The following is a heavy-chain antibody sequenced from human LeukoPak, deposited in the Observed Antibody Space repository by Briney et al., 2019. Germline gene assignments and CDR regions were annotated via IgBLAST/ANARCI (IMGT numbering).Heavy chain of an antibody. CDR1: GGTFSSYA. J-gene: IGHJ4*02. D-gene: IGHD5-18*01. Sequence: ASVKVSCKASGGTFSSYAISWVRQAPGQGLEWMGGIIPIFGTANYAQKFQGRVTITTDESTSTAYMELSSLRSGDTAVYYCARVDTAMVTFDYWGQGTLVTVSS. CDR3: ARVDTAMVTFDY. CDR2: IIPIFGTA. V-gene: IGHV1-69*05.